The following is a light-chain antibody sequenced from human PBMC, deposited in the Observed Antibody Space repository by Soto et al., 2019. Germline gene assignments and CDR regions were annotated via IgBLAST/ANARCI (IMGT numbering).Light chain of an antibody. CDR1: SSDVGSYNL. CDR2: EGS. CDR3: CSFAGGRTFWL. Sequence: QSALTQPASVSGSPGQSITISCTGTSSDVGSYNLVSWYQQHPGKAPKLLIYEGSQRPSGVANRFSGSKSGNTASLTISGLQAADEADYHCCSFAGGRTFWLFGGGTKLTVL. J-gene: IGLJ3*02. V-gene: IGLV2-23*03.